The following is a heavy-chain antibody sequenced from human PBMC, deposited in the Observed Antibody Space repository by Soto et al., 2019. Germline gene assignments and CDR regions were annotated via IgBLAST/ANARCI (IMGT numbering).Heavy chain of an antibody. J-gene: IGHJ6*03. CDR2: INAGNGNT. Sequence: ASVKVSCKASGYTFTSYAMHWVRQAPGQRLEWMGWINAGNGNTKYSQKFQGRVTITRDTSASTAYMELSSLRSEDTAVYYCARALLWFGELYLTDGYYYMAVWGKGTTVTVSS. CDR1: GYTFTSYA. D-gene: IGHD3-10*01. V-gene: IGHV1-3*01. CDR3: ARALLWFGELYLTDGYYYMAV.